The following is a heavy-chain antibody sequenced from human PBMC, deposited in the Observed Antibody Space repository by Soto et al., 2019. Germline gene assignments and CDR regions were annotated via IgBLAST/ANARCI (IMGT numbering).Heavy chain of an antibody. Sequence: EVQLVESGGGFVQPGGSLRPSCEASSFSVSSNYMAWVRQAPGKGLEWVSVIYIGGNTYYAASVKGRFTISRDDSKNTIYLQMQSLRAEDTAVYYCARDLGHCCSACGYGPGGKFDPWGQGTLVTVSS. D-gene: IGHD2-2*01. V-gene: IGHV3-66*01. J-gene: IGHJ5*02. CDR2: IYIGGNT. CDR3: ARDLGHCCSACGYGPGGKFDP. CDR1: SFSVSSNY.